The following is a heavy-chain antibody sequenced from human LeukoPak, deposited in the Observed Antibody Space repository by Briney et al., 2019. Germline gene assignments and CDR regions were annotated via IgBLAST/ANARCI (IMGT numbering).Heavy chain of an antibody. Sequence: SVKVSCKASGGTFSSYAISWVRQAPGQGLEWMGVFIPILGTANSTQKFRDRVTITADISTNTAYMELSSLRSEDTAVYFCAGIPVFGVVLHQEPVWGKGTTVTVSS. D-gene: IGHD3-3*01. CDR3: AGIPVFGVVLHQEPV. J-gene: IGHJ6*04. CDR2: FIPILGTA. V-gene: IGHV1-69*10. CDR1: GGTFSSYA.